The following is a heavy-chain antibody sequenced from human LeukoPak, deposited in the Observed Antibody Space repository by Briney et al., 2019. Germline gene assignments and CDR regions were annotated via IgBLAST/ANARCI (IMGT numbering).Heavy chain of an antibody. V-gene: IGHV4-38-2*01. D-gene: IGHD3-3*01. CDR3: ASSSGYYSFDS. CDR2: IYHSGSP. CDR1: GYSISSGYY. J-gene: IGHJ4*02. Sequence: PSETLSLTCAVSGYSISSGYYWGWIRQPPGKGLEWIGTIYHSGSPYYNPSLKSPVTISVDTSKNQFSPKLSSVTAADTAVYYCASSSGYYSFDSWGQGTLVTVSS.